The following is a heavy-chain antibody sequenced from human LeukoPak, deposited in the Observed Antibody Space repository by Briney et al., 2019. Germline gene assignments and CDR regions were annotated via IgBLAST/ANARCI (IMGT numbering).Heavy chain of an antibody. V-gene: IGHV3-21*01. Sequence: PGGSLRLSCAASGFTFSSYSMNWVRQAPGKGLEWVSSISSSSSYIYYADSVKGRFTISRDNAKNSLYLQMNSLRAEDTAAYYCARVREYSSPVWAFDIWGQGTMVTVSS. D-gene: IGHD5-18*01. CDR2: ISSSSSYI. CDR3: ARVREYSSPVWAFDI. CDR1: GFTFSSYS. J-gene: IGHJ3*02.